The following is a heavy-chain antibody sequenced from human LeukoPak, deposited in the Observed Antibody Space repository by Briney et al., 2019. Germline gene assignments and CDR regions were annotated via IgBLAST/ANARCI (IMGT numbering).Heavy chain of an antibody. CDR2: INHSGST. CDR3: ARRRGTYYMDV. V-gene: IGHV4-34*01. J-gene: IGHJ6*03. Sequence: SETLSLTCTDSGGSISGYYWSWIRQPPGKGLEWIGEINHSGSTNYNPSLKSRVTISVDTSKNQFSLKLSSVTAADTAVYYCARRRGTYYMDVWGKGTTVTVSS. CDR1: GGSISGYY. D-gene: IGHD1-26*01.